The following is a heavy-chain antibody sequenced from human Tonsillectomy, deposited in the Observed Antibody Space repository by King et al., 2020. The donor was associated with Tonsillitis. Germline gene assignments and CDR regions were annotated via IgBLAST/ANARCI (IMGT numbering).Heavy chain of an antibody. CDR3: ARHGYCDTTTCYGPNFDY. V-gene: IGHV4-39*07. CDR1: GGSISSSNYY. D-gene: IGHD2-2*01. CDR2: IYYSGRT. J-gene: IGHJ4*02. Sequence: LQLQESGPGLVKPSETLSLTCSVSGGSISSSNYYWGWIRQPPGKGLEWIGSIYYSGRTYYNPSLKSRATISIDTSENQFSLKLTSVTAADTAVYYCARHGYCDTTTCYGPNFDYWGQGTLVTVSS.